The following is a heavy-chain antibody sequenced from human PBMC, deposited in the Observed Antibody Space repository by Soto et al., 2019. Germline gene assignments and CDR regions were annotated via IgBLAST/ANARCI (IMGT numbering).Heavy chain of an antibody. V-gene: IGHV1-2*02. Sequence: GASVKVSCKASGYAFTSYHMNWVRQAPGQGLEWMGWINPNSGGTNYAQKFQGRVTMTRDTSISTAYMELSSLRSDDTAVYYCARGVQARGGYCSSTSCSLFDSWGQGTQVTVSS. CDR3: ARGVQARGGYCSSTSCSLFDS. CDR2: INPNSGGT. D-gene: IGHD2-2*01. CDR1: GYAFTSYH. J-gene: IGHJ4*02.